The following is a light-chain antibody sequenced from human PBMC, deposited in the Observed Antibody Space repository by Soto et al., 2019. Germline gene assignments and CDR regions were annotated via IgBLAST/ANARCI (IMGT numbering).Light chain of an antibody. V-gene: IGKV3-20*01. CDR3: QLYGRSPPLT. CDR1: QSVSSTY. J-gene: IGKJ4*01. Sequence: EIVLTQSPGTLSLSPGERATLSCRASQSVSSTYLAWYQQKPGRAPRLLIYGASNRATDIPDRFSGTGSGTDFTLTISRLEPEDFAVYYCQLYGRSPPLTFGGGTNVEIK. CDR2: GAS.